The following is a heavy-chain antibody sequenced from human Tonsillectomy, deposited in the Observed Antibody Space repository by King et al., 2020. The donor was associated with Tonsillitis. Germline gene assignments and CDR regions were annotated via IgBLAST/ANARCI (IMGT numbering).Heavy chain of an antibody. D-gene: IGHD3-22*01. Sequence: QLVQSGAVLKKPGTSVTVSCRTSGYTFTGHFVHWVRQAPGQGLEWMGWINPDNGDTSYMRGFQGRVTMTRSTPMTTAYLGLSSLRPDDTAVYYCATLASGSESSAYRFFRHWGQGTLVTVSS. J-gene: IGHJ1*01. CDR1: GYTFTGHF. CDR3: ATLASGSESSAYRFFRH. V-gene: IGHV1-2*07. CDR2: INPDNGDT.